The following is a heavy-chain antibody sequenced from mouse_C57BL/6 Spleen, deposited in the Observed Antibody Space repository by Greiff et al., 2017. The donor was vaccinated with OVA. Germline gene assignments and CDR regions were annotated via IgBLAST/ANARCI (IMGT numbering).Heavy chain of an antibody. CDR1: GYTFTSYW. V-gene: IGHV1-50*01. CDR3: ARRGDFITTVVATQYYFDY. CDR2: IDPSDSYT. J-gene: IGHJ2*01. Sequence: QVQLQQPGAELVKPGASVKLSCKASGYTFTSYWMQWVKQRPGQGLEWIGEIDPSDSYTNYNQKFKGKATLTVDTSSSTAYMQLSSLTSEDSAVYYCARRGDFITTVVATQYYFDYWGQGTTLTVSS. D-gene: IGHD1-1*01.